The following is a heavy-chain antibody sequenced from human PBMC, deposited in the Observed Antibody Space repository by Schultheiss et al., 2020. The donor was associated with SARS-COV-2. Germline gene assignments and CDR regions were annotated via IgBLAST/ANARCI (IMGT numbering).Heavy chain of an antibody. CDR3: ARLRRGYCSGGSCYVFDY. V-gene: IGHV4-34*01. J-gene: IGHJ4*02. D-gene: IGHD2-15*01. Sequence: SETLSLTCAVYGGSFSGYYWSWIRQPPGKGLEWIGEINHSGSTNYNPSLKSRVTISVDTSKNQFSLKLSSVTAADTAVYYCARLRRGYCSGGSCYVFDYWGQGTLVTVSS. CDR2: INHSGST. CDR1: GGSFSGYY.